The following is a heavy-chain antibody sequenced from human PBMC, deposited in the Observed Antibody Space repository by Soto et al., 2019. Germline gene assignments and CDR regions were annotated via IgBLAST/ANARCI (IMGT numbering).Heavy chain of an antibody. CDR1: GFTFSSYG. D-gene: IGHD6-19*01. CDR3: ANGGRQWLVTSDINY. CDR2: ISYDGSNK. Sequence: SGGSLRLSCAASGFTFSSYGMHWVRQAPGKGLEWVAVISYDGSNKYYADSVKGRFTISRDSSKNTVSLEMTSLRAEDTAVYYCANGGRQWLVTSDINYWGQGALVTVSS. J-gene: IGHJ4*02. V-gene: IGHV3-30*18.